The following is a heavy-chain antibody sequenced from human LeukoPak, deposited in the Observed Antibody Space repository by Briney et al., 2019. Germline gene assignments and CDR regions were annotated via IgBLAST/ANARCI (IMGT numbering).Heavy chain of an antibody. CDR1: GGSFSGYY. D-gene: IGHD5-24*01. J-gene: IGHJ4*02. CDR3: ARERGWLQLRYFDY. V-gene: IGHV4-34*01. CDR2: INHSGST. Sequence: PSETLSLTCAVYGGSFSGYYWSWIRQPPGKGLEWIGEINHSGSTNYNPSLKSRVTISVDTSKNQFSLKLSSVTAADTAVYYCARERGWLQLRYFDYWGQGTLVTVSS.